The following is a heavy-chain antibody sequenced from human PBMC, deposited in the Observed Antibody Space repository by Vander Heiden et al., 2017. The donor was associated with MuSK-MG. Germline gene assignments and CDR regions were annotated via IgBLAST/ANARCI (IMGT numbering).Heavy chain of an antibody. V-gene: IGHV4-61*02. D-gene: IGHD3-22*01. CDR2: IYSSGST. Sequence: QVQLHESGPGLVQPSQTLSLTCTVSGRSISSGSYYWSWIRQPAGKGLEWIGRIYSSGSTNYNPSLKSRVTMSVDTSKNQFSLKLSSVTAADTAVYYCAREELEYYDSSGYFRDYYMDVWGKGTTVTVSS. J-gene: IGHJ6*03. CDR1: GRSISSGSYY. CDR3: AREELEYYDSSGYFRDYYMDV.